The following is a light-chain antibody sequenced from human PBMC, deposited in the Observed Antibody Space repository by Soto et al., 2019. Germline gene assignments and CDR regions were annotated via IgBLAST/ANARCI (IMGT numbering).Light chain of an antibody. Sequence: IQMTQPPSPLSASVGDTVTITCRASQSISTYLTWYQQKPGKAPKLLIYAAYNLQSGVPSRFSGSGSGTDFTLTISSLQPEDFAAYYCQQSYDMPWTFGQGTKVDIK. V-gene: IGKV1-39*01. J-gene: IGKJ1*01. CDR1: QSISTY. CDR3: QQSYDMPWT. CDR2: AAY.